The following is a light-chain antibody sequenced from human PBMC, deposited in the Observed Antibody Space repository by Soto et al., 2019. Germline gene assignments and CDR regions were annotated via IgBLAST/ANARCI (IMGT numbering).Light chain of an antibody. CDR1: QSIDSY. CDR2: AAS. CDR3: QQSYSMTYT. J-gene: IGKJ2*01. Sequence: DIQMTQSPSSLSASVGDRVTITCRASQSIDSYLNWYQQKPGKAPKLLMYAASSLQSGVPSRFSGSGSGTDFTLTISSLQPEDFGTYFCQQSYSMTYTFGQGTKEDIK. V-gene: IGKV1-39*01.